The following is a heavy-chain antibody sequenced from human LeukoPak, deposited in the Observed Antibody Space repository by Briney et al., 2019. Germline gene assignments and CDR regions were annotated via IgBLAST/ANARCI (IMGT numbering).Heavy chain of an antibody. CDR1: GFIVSGDF. J-gene: IGHJ4*02. CDR3: ARERGRGRDSPWFDY. D-gene: IGHD1-26*01. V-gene: IGHV3-53*01. CDR2: IYSDGST. Sequence: GGSLRLSSAASGFIVSGDFMSWVRQAPGKGLEWVSVIYSDGSTYYADSVRGRFTISRDNSKNTLDLQMTGLRAEDTAVYYCARERGRGRDSPWFDYWGQGTLVTVSS.